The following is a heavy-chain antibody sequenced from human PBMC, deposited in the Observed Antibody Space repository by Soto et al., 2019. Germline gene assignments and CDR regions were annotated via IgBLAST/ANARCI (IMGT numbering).Heavy chain of an antibody. V-gene: IGHV4-59*08. CDR3: ARLRYGDYGDYFDY. J-gene: IGHJ4*02. CDR1: GGSISSYY. D-gene: IGHD4-17*01. CDR2: IYYSGST. Sequence: SETLSLTCTVSGGSISSYYWSWIRQPPGKGLEWIGYIYYSGSTNYNPSLKSRVTISVDTSKNQFSLKLSSVTAADTAVYYCARLRYGDYGDYFDYWGQGTLVTVSS.